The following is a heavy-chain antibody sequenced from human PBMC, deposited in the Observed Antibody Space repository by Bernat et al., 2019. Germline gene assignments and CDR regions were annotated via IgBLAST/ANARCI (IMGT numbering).Heavy chain of an antibody. J-gene: IGHJ3*02. Sequence: QMQLVQSGPEVKKPGTSVKVSCKASGFTFTSSAMQWVRQARGQRLEWIGWIVVGSGNTNYAQKFQERVTITRDMSTSTAYMELSSLRSEDTAVYYCAATVGDYGDYGPMGLDAFDIWGQGTMVTVSS. CDR1: GFTFTSSA. V-gene: IGHV1-58*02. CDR2: IVVGSGNT. D-gene: IGHD4-17*01. CDR3: AATVGDYGDYGPMGLDAFDI.